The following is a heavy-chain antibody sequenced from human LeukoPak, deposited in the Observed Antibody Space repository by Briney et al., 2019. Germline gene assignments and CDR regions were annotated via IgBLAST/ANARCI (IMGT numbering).Heavy chain of an antibody. CDR3: ARGKKSGESSEIDY. Sequence: PGGSLRLSCAASGFTFSNYWVHWVRQAPGKGLVWVSRINRAGSTTKYADSVKGRFTVSRDNAKNTLNLQMNSLRAEDTAVYYCARGKKSGESSEIDYWGQGTLVTVSS. V-gene: IGHV3-74*03. J-gene: IGHJ4*02. CDR2: INRAGSTT. CDR1: GFTFSNYW. D-gene: IGHD3-10*01.